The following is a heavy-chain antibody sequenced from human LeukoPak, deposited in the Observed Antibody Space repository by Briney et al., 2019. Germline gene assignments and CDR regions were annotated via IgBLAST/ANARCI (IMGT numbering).Heavy chain of an antibody. CDR1: GGSISSSSYY. CDR2: INYGGST. CDR3: ARVLRFLEWSFDY. Sequence: SETLSLTCTVSGGSISSSSYYWGWIRQPPGKGLEWIGSINYGGSTYYNPSLKSRVTISVDTSKNQFSLQLSSVTAADTAVYYCARVLRFLEWSFDYWGQGTLVTVSS. D-gene: IGHD3-3*01. V-gene: IGHV4-39*01. J-gene: IGHJ4*02.